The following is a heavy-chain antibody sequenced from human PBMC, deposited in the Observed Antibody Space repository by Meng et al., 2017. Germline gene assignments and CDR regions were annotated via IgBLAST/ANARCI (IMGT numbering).Heavy chain of an antibody. Sequence: GGSLRPSCAASGFTFSSYSMNWVRQAPGKGLEWVSSISSSSSYIYYADSVKGRFTISRDNAKNSLYLQMNSLRAEDTAVYYCARDPYCSSTSCHFDYWGQGTLVTVSS. D-gene: IGHD2-2*01. CDR1: GFTFSSYS. V-gene: IGHV3-21*01. CDR3: ARDPYCSSTSCHFDY. CDR2: ISSSSSYI. J-gene: IGHJ4*02.